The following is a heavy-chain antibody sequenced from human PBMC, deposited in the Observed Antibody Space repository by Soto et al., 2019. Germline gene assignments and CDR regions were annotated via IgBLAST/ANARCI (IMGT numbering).Heavy chain of an antibody. J-gene: IGHJ4*02. CDR3: VRGTTAWRGMDY. CDR1: GFTFSTYC. D-gene: IGHD1-1*01. CDR2: TCRYGREL. V-gene: IGHV3-74*01. Sequence: EVQLVESGGGFNQPGGSLRLSCAASGFTFSTYCMHWVRHTPGTGLVWVSRTCRYGRELYYADSVKGRFTISRDDAKKTLYLQMDSLRVEDTGIYYCVRGTTAWRGMDYWGQGALVTVSS.